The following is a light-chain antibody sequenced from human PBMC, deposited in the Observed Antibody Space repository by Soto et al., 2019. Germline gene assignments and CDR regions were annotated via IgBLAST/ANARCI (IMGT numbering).Light chain of an antibody. CDR3: SSYTTSITLE. CDR2: DVS. V-gene: IGLV2-14*01. J-gene: IGLJ3*02. Sequence: QSVLTQPASVSGSPGQSITISCTGTSSNVGGYKYVSWYQQHPGKAPKLMIYDVSNRPSGVSNRFSGSKSGNTASLTISGLQAEDEADYYCSSYTTSITLEFGGGTKLTVL. CDR1: SSNVGGYKY.